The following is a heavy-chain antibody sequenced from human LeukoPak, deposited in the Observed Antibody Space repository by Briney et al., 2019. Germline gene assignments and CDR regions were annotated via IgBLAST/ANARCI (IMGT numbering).Heavy chain of an antibody. Sequence: ASVKVSCKASGYTFTSYGISWVRQAPGQGLEWMGWISAYNGNTNYAQKLQGRVTMTRNTSISTAYMELSSLRSEDTAVYYCARGDSYYYYDSSGYYYWGQGTLVTVSS. J-gene: IGHJ4*02. CDR3: ARGDSYYYYDSSGYYY. V-gene: IGHV1-18*01. CDR2: ISAYNGNT. CDR1: GYTFTSYG. D-gene: IGHD3-22*01.